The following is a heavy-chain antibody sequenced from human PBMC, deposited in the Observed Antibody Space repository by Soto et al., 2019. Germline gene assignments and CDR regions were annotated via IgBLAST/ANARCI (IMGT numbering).Heavy chain of an antibody. D-gene: IGHD2-15*01. CDR2: INHSGST. Sequence: QVQLQQWGAGLLKPSETLSLTCAVYGGSFSGYYWSWIRQPPGKGLEWIGEINHSGSTTYNPSLKRRVTISVDTSNNQFSLKLSGVTAADTAVYYCARGPPYCSGGSCYSYWFDPWGQGTLVTVSS. J-gene: IGHJ5*02. V-gene: IGHV4-34*01. CDR1: GGSFSGYY. CDR3: ARGPPYCSGGSCYSYWFDP.